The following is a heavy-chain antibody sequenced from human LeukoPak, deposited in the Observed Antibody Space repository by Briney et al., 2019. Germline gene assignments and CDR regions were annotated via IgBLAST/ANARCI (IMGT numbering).Heavy chain of an antibody. CDR3: AKDRDSSGYYWYYFDY. D-gene: IGHD3-22*01. V-gene: IGHV3-23*01. J-gene: IGHJ4*02. CDR1: GFTFSSYA. Sequence: GGSLRLSCAASGFTFSSYAMRWLRQAPGKGLEWVSAISGSGGSTYYADSVKGRFTISRDNSKNTLYLQMNSLRAEDTAVYYCAKDRDSSGYYWYYFDYWGQGTLVTVSS. CDR2: ISGSGGST.